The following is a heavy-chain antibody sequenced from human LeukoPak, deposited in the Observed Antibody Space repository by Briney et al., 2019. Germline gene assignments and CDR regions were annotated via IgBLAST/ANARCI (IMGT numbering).Heavy chain of an antibody. J-gene: IGHJ5*02. V-gene: IGHV4-59*08. D-gene: IGHD3-9*01. CDR2: IYYSGST. CDR3: ARLGSLELRYFDWLSTWFDP. CDR1: GGSISCYY. Sequence: SETLSLTCTVSGGSISCYYWSWIRQPPGKGLEWIGYIYYSGSTNYNPSLKSRVTISVDTSKNQFSLKLSSVTAADTAVYYCARLGSLELRYFDWLSTWFDPWGQGTLVTVSS.